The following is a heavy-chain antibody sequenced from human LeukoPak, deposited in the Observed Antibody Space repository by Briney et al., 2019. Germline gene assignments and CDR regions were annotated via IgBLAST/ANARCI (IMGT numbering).Heavy chain of an antibody. J-gene: IGHJ4*02. Sequence: LAGGSLRLSCTASGFTFKNYWMSWVRQAPGKGLECVAYIKEDGSDKDYVDSVKGRFTISRDNAKTSLYLQMNSLRVEDTAVYYCVRGTHSNSFWGRGTQVTVSS. CDR1: GFTFKNYW. V-gene: IGHV3-7*01. CDR2: IKEDGSDK. CDR3: VRGTHSNSF. D-gene: IGHD6-6*01.